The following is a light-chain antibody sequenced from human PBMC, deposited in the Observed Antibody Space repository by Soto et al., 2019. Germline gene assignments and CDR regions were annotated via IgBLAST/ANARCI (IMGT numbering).Light chain of an antibody. CDR1: QSVLYSSNNKNY. J-gene: IGKJ3*01. CDR3: QQYSTTPFT. Sequence: DIVMTQSPDSLAVSLGERATINCKSSQSVLYSSNNKNYLAWYQQKPGQPPKLLIYWGSTRESGVPDRFSGSGSGTDFTLTISSLQAEDVAVYYCQQYSTTPFTFGPGTRVDIK. V-gene: IGKV4-1*01. CDR2: WGS.